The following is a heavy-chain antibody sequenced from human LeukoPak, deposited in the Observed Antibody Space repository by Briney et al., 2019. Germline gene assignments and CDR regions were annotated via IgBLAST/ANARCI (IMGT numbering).Heavy chain of an antibody. CDR2: ISSSSSTI. J-gene: IGHJ4*02. CDR3: ARNLESGSSYGSFVY. Sequence: GGSLRLSCAASGFTFSSYSMNWVRQAPGKGLEWVSYISSSSSTIYYADSVKGRFTISRDNAKNSLYLQMNSLRAEDTAVYYCARNLESGSSYGSFVYWGQGSLVTVSS. CDR1: GFTFSSYS. D-gene: IGHD1-26*01. V-gene: IGHV3-48*01.